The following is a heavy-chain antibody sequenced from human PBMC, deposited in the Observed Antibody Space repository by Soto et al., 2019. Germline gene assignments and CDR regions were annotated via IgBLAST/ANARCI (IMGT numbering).Heavy chain of an antibody. CDR2: IIPIFGTA. J-gene: IGHJ4*02. CDR3: AREVEALYDSSGTGTPGPLSFDY. V-gene: IGHV1-69*01. D-gene: IGHD3-22*01. CDR1: GGTFSSYA. Sequence: QVQLVQSGAEVKKPGSSVKVSCKASGGTFSSYAISWVRQAPGQGLEWMGGIIPIFGTANYAQKFQGRVTITADESTSTAYMELSSLRSEDTAVYYCAREVEALYDSSGTGTPGPLSFDYWGQGTLVTVSS.